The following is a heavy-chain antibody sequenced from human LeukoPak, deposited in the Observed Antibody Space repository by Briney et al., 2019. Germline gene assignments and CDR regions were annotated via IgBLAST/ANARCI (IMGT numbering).Heavy chain of an antibody. CDR1: GFTFSSYV. J-gene: IGHJ4*02. V-gene: IGHV3-30*04. Sequence: GGSLRLSCAASGFTFSSYVMHWVRQAPGKGLEWVAIISYDGSNEYYADSVKGRFTISRDNAKNSLYLHMNSLRAEDTAVYYCARDRFKAYGDTELGYWGQGILVTVSS. D-gene: IGHD2-21*02. CDR3: ARDRFKAYGDTELGY. CDR2: ISYDGSNE.